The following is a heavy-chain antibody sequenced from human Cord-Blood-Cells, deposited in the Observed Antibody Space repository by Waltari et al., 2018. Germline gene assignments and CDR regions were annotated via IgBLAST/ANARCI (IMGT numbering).Heavy chain of an antibody. CDR3: AKDMEEEGSGWYDY. Sequence: EVQLVVSGGGLAQPGRSLRLSCAACRFTFDDYSLQRVRPAPGKGLEWVSGISWNSGSIGYADSVKGRFTISRDNAKNSLYLQMNSLRAEDTALYYCAKDMEEEGSGWYDYWGQGTLVTVSS. CDR2: ISWNSGSI. J-gene: IGHJ4*02. D-gene: IGHD6-19*01. CDR1: RFTFDDYS. V-gene: IGHV3-9*01.